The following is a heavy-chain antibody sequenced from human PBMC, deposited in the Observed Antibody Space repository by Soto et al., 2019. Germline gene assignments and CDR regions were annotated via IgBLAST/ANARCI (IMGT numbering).Heavy chain of an antibody. CDR3: ASRGYDILTGYYNNWFDP. CDR2: IIPIFGTA. D-gene: IGHD3-9*01. CDR1: GCTFSSYA. J-gene: IGHJ5*02. V-gene: IGHV1-69*06. Sequence: SVKVSCKASGCTFSSYAISCVRQAPGQVLEWMGGIIPIFGTANYAQKFQGRVTITADKSTSTAYMELSSLRSEDTAVYYCASRGYDILTGYYNNWFDPWGQGTLVTVSS.